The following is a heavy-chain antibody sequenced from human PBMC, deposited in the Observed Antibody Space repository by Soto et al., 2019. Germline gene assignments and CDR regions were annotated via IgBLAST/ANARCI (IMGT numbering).Heavy chain of an antibody. CDR3: ARVRQYCSGTSYYLDP. D-gene: IGHD2-2*01. CDR1: GDSISSSNW. CDR2: IHHSGTT. Sequence: QVQLQESGPGLVKPSETLSLTCAVSGDSISSSNWWHWVRQSPGKGLEWIGEIHHSGTTNYNPSLKSRVAISVDKSKNQFSLKLNSVTAADTAVYYCARVRQYCSGTSYYLDPWGQGTLVTVSS. J-gene: IGHJ5*02. V-gene: IGHV4-4*02.